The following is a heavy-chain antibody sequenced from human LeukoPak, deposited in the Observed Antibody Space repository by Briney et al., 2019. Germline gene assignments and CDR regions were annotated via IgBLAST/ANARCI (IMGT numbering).Heavy chain of an antibody. V-gene: IGHV3-23*01. D-gene: IGHD6-13*01. J-gene: IGHJ4*02. CDR3: AKGSAAGTRSYFDH. Sequence: GGSLRLSCAASGFTFSSFAMTWVRQAPGKGLQWVSAISGSGGSTYYADSVKGRFTISRDNFKNTLYLQMNSLRAEDTAVYYCAKGSAAGTRSYFDHWGQGTLVAVSS. CDR1: GFTFSSFA. CDR2: ISGSGGST.